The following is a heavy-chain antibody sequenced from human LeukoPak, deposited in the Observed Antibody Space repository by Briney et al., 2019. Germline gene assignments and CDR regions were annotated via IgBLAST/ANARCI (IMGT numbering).Heavy chain of an antibody. D-gene: IGHD1-26*01. J-gene: IGHJ4*02. CDR1: GGPIRNSF. CDR2: IYYTGNT. CDR3: AKDSGSSPTFDY. Sequence: SQTLSLICSVSGGPIRNSFWSWIRQPPGKGLEWIADIYYTGNTKYNPSMKSRVTISVDTSKNQFSLRLSSVTAEDTAVYYCAKDSGSSPTFDYWGQGTLVTVSS. V-gene: IGHV4-59*01.